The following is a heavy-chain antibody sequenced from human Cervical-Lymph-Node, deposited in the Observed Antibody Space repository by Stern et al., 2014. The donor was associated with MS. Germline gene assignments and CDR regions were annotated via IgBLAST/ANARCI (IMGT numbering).Heavy chain of an antibody. CDR2: ISSSSSYI. CDR1: GFTFSSYS. V-gene: IGHV3-21*01. Sequence: EDQLVESGGGLVKPGGSLRLSCAASGFTFSSYSMNWVRQAPGKGLEWVSSISSSSSYIYYADSVKGRFTISRDNAKNSLYLQMNSLRAEDTAVYYCARIIVVVVAATDDAFDIWGQGTMVTVSS. D-gene: IGHD2-15*01. J-gene: IGHJ3*02. CDR3: ARIIVVVVAATDDAFDI.